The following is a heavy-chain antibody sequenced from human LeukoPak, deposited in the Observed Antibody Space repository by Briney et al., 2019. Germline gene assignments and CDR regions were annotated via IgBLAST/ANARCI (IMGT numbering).Heavy chain of an antibody. D-gene: IGHD4-23*01. J-gene: IGHJ6*02. CDR1: GYTFTSYG. Sequence: ASVKVSCKASGYTFTSYGISWVRQAPGQGLEWMGWINPNSGGTNYAQKFQGWVTMTRDTSISTAHMELSRLRSDDTAVYYCARGEGYGGIYGMDVWGQGTTVTVSS. CDR3: ARGEGYGGIYGMDV. CDR2: INPNSGGT. V-gene: IGHV1-2*04.